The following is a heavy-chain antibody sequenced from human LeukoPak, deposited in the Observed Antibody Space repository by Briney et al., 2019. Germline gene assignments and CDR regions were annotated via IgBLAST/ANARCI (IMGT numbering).Heavy chain of an antibody. CDR2: IKQDGSEK. J-gene: IGHJ4*02. CDR3: ASGGYHLLWY. D-gene: IGHD2-2*01. CDR1: GFTFSTYW. V-gene: IGHV3-7*01. Sequence: PGGSLRLSCAASGFTFSTYWMSWVRQAPGTGLEWVASIKQDGSEKSYVDSVRGRFTISRDNAKNSLYLQMNSLRAEDTAVYYCASGGYHLLWYWGQGTLVTVSS.